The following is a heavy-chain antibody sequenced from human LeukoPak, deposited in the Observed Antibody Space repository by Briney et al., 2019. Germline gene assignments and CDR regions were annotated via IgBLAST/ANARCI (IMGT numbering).Heavy chain of an antibody. CDR1: GGAFSGYY. CDR2: INHSGST. CDR3: ARERPSYYDILTGYYPRSLPYYFDY. Sequence: SETLSLTCAVYGGAFSGYYWSWIRQPPGKGLEWIGEINHSGSTNYNPSLKSRVTISVDTSTNQFSLKLSSVTAADTAVYYCARERPSYYDILTGYYPRSLPYYFDYWGQGTLVTVSS. V-gene: IGHV4-34*01. J-gene: IGHJ4*02. D-gene: IGHD3-9*01.